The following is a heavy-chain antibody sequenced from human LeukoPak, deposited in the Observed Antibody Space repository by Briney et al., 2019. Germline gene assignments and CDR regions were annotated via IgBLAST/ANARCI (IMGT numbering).Heavy chain of an antibody. D-gene: IGHD3-9*01. Sequence: PGGSLRLSCAASGFTFSSYAMHWVRQAPGKGLEWVAVISYDGSNKYYADSVKGRFTISRDNSKNTLYLQMNSLRAEDTAVYYCARGRRYDILTGYYYYYGMDVWGQGTTVTVSS. CDR2: ISYDGSNK. V-gene: IGHV3-30*04. CDR1: GFTFSSYA. J-gene: IGHJ6*02. CDR3: ARGRRYDILTGYYYYYGMDV.